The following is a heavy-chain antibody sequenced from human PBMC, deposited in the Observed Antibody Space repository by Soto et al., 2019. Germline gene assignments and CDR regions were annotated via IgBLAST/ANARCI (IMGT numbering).Heavy chain of an antibody. CDR3: TRDITIFGVVPKTFDY. CDR1: GFTIGDYA. Sequence: GGSLRLSCTASGFTIGDYAMSWFRQAPGKGLEWVGFIRSKAYGGTTEYAASVKGRFTISRDDSKSIAYLQMNSLKTEDTAVYYCTRDITIFGVVPKTFDYWGQGTLVTVSS. CDR2: IRSKAYGGTT. V-gene: IGHV3-49*03. D-gene: IGHD3-3*01. J-gene: IGHJ4*02.